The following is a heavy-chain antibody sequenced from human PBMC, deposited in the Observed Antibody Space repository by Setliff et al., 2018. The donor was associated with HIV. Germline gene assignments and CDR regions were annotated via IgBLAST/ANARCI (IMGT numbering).Heavy chain of an antibody. CDR3: ARSSGWYDSGRW. V-gene: IGHV1-69*13. J-gene: IGHJ4*02. CDR1: GGTFGSYA. D-gene: IGHD6-19*01. CDR2: IIPMFGTA. Sequence: SVKVSCKASGGTFGSYAVSWVRQAPGQGLEWMGGIIPMFGTANYAQKFQGRVTITADESTSTAYMELSSLRSEDTAVYYCARSSGWYDSGRWWGQGTLVTVSS.